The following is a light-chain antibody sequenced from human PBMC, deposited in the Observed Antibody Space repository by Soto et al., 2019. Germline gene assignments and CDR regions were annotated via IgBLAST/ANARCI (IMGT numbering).Light chain of an antibody. J-gene: IGLJ2*01. CDR3: AAWDDSLNGVV. CDR2: YGD. V-gene: IGLV1-36*01. CDR1: RPNIENNA. Sequence: QSVLTQPPSVSEAPRQRVTISCSGSRPNIENNAVNWYQQLPGKAPKLLIYYGDLLPSGVSDRFSGSKSGTSASLAISDLQAEDEGDYFCAAWDDSLNGVVFGGGTQLTVL.